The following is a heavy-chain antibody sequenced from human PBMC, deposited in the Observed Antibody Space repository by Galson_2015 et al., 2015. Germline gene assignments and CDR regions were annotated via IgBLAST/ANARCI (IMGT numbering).Heavy chain of an antibody. J-gene: IGHJ6*02. CDR1: GGSISSYY. CDR2: IYYSGST. CDR3: ARDQGYCGGDCYSAGMDV. Sequence: ETLSLTCTVSGGSISSYYWSWIRQPPGKGLEWIGYIYYSGSTNYNPSLKSRVTISVDTSKNQFSLKLSSVTAADTAVYYCARDQGYCGGDCYSAGMDVWGQGTTVTVSS. D-gene: IGHD2-21*02. V-gene: IGHV4-59*12.